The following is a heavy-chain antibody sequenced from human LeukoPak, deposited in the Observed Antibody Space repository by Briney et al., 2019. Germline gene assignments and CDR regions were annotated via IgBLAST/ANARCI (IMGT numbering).Heavy chain of an antibody. Sequence: GGSLRLSCAASGFTFSSYAMSWVRQAPGKGLEWVSAISGSGGSTYYADSVKGRFTISRDNSKNTLYLQMNSLRAEDTAVYYCAKQVSGSYYLYYFDYWGQGTLVTVSS. CDR3: AKQVSGSYYLYYFDY. CDR2: ISGSGGST. CDR1: GFTFSSYA. V-gene: IGHV3-23*01. J-gene: IGHJ4*02. D-gene: IGHD3-10*01.